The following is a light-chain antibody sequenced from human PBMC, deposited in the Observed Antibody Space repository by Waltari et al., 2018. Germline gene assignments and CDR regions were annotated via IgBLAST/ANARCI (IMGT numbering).Light chain of an antibody. CDR3: QQYNLFPWT. V-gene: IGKV1-5*03. Sequence: DIHMTQSPSTLSASIGDRVTITCRASQSASKWLAWYQQKPGKAPKLLIDKTSTLNAEVPSRLSGSGSGTEFTLTISSLQPEDFATYYCQQYNLFPWTFGQGTKVEVK. CDR1: QSASKW. J-gene: IGKJ1*01. CDR2: KTS.